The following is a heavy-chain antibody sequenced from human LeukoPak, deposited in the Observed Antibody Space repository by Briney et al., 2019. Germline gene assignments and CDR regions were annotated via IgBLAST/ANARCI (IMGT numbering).Heavy chain of an antibody. J-gene: IGHJ4*02. CDR2: IYYSGNT. CDR1: GVSISSSDSY. D-gene: IGHD3/OR15-3a*01. CDR3: ARQTGSGLFILP. Sequence: SETLSLTCTVSGVSISSSDSYWGWIRQPPGKGLEWIGSIYYSGNTYYNASLKSQVSISIDTSKNQFSLRLTSVTAADTAVYYCARQTGSGLFILPGGQGTLVTVSS. V-gene: IGHV4-39*01.